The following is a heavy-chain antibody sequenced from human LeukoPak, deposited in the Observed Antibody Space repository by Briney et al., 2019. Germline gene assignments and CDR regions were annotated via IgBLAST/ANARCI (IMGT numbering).Heavy chain of an antibody. D-gene: IGHD3-10*01. V-gene: IGHV3-53*05. J-gene: IGHJ4*02. CDR3: AREGYYGSGSPPSLYFDY. CDR1: GSTVSSNV. CDR2: INSEGDT. Sequence: GGSLRLSCAISGSTVSSNVMNWVRQAPGKGLQWLSAINSEGDTFYADSVRGRFTISRDNSRSTLYLQMNSLRPEDTAIYYCAREGYYGSGSPPSLYFDYWGQGTLVTVSS.